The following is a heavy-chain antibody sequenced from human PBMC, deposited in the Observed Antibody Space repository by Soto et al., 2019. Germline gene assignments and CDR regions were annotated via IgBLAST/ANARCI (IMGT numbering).Heavy chain of an antibody. V-gene: IGHV3-7*01. D-gene: IGHD3-16*01. CDR2: IKQDGSEK. J-gene: IGHJ4*02. CDR3: VRVRRDRNYVWDFDY. CDR1: GFTFSTYW. Sequence: EVQLVESGGGLVQPGGSLRLSCAASGFTFSTYWMSWVRQAPGKGLEWVANIKQDGSEKFYVDSVKGRFTISRDNAKNSLYRQMNSLRAEDTAVYYCVRVRRDRNYVWDFDYWGQGTLVTVSS.